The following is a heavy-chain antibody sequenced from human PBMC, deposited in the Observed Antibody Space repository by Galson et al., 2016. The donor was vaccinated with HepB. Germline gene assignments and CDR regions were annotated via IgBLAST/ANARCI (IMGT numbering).Heavy chain of an antibody. J-gene: IGHJ3*02. Sequence: PALVKPTQTLTLTCGFSLRTNGAGVGWIRQPPGKALEWLALIYWDDDKRYSPSLKSRLTVTKDTSKNQVVLTMTSMDPVDTATYSGAHVTVGALRMDPFDIWGQGTMVTVSS. CDR3: AHVTVGALRMDPFDI. CDR2: IYWDDDK. V-gene: IGHV2-5*02. D-gene: IGHD1-26*01. CDR1: GFSLRTNGAG.